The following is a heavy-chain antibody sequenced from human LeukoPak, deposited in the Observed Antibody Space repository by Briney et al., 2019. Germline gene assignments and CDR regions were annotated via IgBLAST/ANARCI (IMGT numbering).Heavy chain of an antibody. D-gene: IGHD3-10*01. Sequence: SETLSLTCTVSGYSISSGNYWGWIRQSPGKGLQWIGSIYHSGSTYSNPSLKSRVTISVDTSKNQFSLKVTSVTAADTAVYYCARLWFGENFNWFDPWGQGTLVTVSS. CDR1: GYSISSGNY. CDR3: ARLWFGENFNWFDP. V-gene: IGHV4-38-2*02. J-gene: IGHJ5*02. CDR2: IYHSGST.